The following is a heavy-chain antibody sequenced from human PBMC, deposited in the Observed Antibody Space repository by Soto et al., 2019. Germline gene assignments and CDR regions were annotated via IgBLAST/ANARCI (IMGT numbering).Heavy chain of an antibody. D-gene: IGHD3-9*01. Sequence: ASVKVSCKASGYTFTNYAMHWVRQAPGQRLEWMGWINAGNGDTKYSQNFQGRVTITRDTSASTAYMELSSLRSEDMAVYYCARVTGYYAPDYWGQGTLVTVSS. V-gene: IGHV1-3*01. CDR2: INAGNGDT. CDR3: ARVTGYYAPDY. J-gene: IGHJ4*02. CDR1: GYTFTNYA.